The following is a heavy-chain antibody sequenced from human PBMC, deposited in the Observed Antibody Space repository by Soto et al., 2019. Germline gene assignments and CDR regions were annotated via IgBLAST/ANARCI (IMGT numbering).Heavy chain of an antibody. CDR3: ARDMVPIVVVPAAPQGIWFDP. V-gene: IGHV1-2*04. J-gene: IGHJ5*02. CDR2: INPNSGGT. Sequence: GASVKVSFKASGYTFTSYYMHWVRQAPGQGLEWMGWINPNSGGTNYAQKFQGWVTMTRDTSISTAYMELSRLRSDDTAVYYCARDMVPIVVVPAAPQGIWFDPWGQGTLVTVSS. CDR1: GYTFTSYY. D-gene: IGHD2-2*01.